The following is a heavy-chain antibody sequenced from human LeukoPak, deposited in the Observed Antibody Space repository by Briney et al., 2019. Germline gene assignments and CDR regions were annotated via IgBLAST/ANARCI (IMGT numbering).Heavy chain of an antibody. V-gene: IGHV4-39*07. CDR1: GGSISSYY. D-gene: IGHD6-19*01. CDR3: ARGGQWRGPSFDY. CDR2: IYYSGST. Sequence: SETLSLTCTVSGGSISSYYWGWIRQPPGKGLEWIGSIYYSGSTYYNPSLKSRVTISVDTSKNQFSLKLSSVTAADTAVYYCARGGQWRGPSFDYWGQGTLVTVSS. J-gene: IGHJ4*02.